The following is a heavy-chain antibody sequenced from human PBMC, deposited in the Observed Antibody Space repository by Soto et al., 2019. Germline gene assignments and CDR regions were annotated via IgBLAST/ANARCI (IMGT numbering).Heavy chain of an antibody. D-gene: IGHD5-12*01. CDR1: GFSVTGNH. J-gene: IGHJ4*02. Sequence: GGSLRLSCAASGFSVTGNHMTWVRQAPGKGLEWVSSLYTGGTTYYADSVQGRFTISRDSSKSTLFLQMDRLRVEDSAVYYCARDLATVGKGFDSWGPGTLVTVSS. CDR3: ARDLATVGKGFDS. CDR2: LYTGGTT. V-gene: IGHV3-53*01.